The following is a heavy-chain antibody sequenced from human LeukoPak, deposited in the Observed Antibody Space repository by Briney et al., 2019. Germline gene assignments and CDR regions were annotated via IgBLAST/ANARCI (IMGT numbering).Heavy chain of an antibody. CDR2: IYNSGSKT. Sequence: SLRLSCRHRSVSFSAESVSWFRQGPGKGLKKVSSIYNSGSKTFYADSVKGRFTISRDNSKNTLYLQMNSLTAEDTAIYYCSKDVRPDSGWEIDYWGRGTLVTVPS. V-gene: IGHV3-23*05. D-gene: IGHD6-19*01. CDR1: SVSFSAES. J-gene: IGHJ4*02. CDR3: SKDVRPDSGWEIDY.